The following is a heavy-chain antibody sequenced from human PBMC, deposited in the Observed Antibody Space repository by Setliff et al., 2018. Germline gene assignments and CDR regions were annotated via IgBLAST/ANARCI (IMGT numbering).Heavy chain of an antibody. Sequence: PSETLSLTCAVSGGSISTDPYFWTWIRQHPVKGLEWIGYIPYSGRTSYNPSLYSRITVSLDRSKNQFSLQLTSVTAADTAMYYCARVAYPNGGSCRYFDNWGQGTLVPVSS. CDR2: IPYSGRT. CDR3: ARVAYPNGGSCRYFDN. J-gene: IGHJ4*02. D-gene: IGHD2-15*01. V-gene: IGHV4-31*11. CDR1: GGSISTDPYF.